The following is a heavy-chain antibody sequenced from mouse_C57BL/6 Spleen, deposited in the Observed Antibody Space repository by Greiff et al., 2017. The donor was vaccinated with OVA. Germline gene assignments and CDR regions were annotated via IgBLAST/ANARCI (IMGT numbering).Heavy chain of an antibody. Sequence: QVQLQQSGPELVKPGASVKISCKASGYAFSSSWMNWVKQRPGKGLEWIGRIYPGDGDTNYNGKFKGKATLTADKSSSTAYMQLSSLTSEDSAVYFCAPMVTAYYFDYWGQGTTVTVSS. J-gene: IGHJ2*01. CDR2: IYPGDGDT. CDR1: GYAFSSSW. D-gene: IGHD2-2*01. V-gene: IGHV1-82*01. CDR3: APMVTAYYFDY.